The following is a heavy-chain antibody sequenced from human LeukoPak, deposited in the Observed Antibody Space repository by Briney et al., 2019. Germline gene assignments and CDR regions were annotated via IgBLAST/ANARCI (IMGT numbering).Heavy chain of an antibody. V-gene: IGHV1-18*01. J-gene: IGHJ2*01. Sequence: GASVKVSCKASGYTFTSYGISWVRQAPGRGLEWMGWISAYNGNTNYAQKLQGRVTMTTDTSTSTAYMELRSLRSDDTAVYYCAREGGNYGDLYWYFDLWGRGTLVTVSS. D-gene: IGHD4-17*01. CDR2: ISAYNGNT. CDR1: GYTFTSYG. CDR3: AREGGNYGDLYWYFDL.